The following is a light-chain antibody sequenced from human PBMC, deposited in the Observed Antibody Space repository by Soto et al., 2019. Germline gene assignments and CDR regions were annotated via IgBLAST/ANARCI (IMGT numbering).Light chain of an antibody. V-gene: IGLV2-14*01. CDR2: EVK. Sequence: QSALTQPASVSGSPGQSITISCTGTSSDIGAYNYVSWYQEHPGKAPKPMIYEVKNRPSGVSDRFSGSKSGNTASLTISGLQAEDEADYYCISYTSSSTLVFGGGTKVTVL. CDR3: ISYTSSSTLV. CDR1: SSDIGAYNY. J-gene: IGLJ3*02.